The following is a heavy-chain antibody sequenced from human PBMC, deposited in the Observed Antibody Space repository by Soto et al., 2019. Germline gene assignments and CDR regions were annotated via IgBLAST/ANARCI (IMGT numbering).Heavy chain of an antibody. CDR1: GYSFTSYW. Sequence: GESLKISCQGSGYSFTSYWIGWVRQMPGKGLEWMGIIYPGDSDTRYSPSFQGQVTISADKSISTAYLQWSSLKASDTAMYYSARLTYYESSGYHLDPPAAFDIWGQATMVTVSS. V-gene: IGHV5-51*01. D-gene: IGHD3-22*01. CDR2: IYPGDSDT. CDR3: ARLTYYESSGYHLDPPAAFDI. J-gene: IGHJ3*02.